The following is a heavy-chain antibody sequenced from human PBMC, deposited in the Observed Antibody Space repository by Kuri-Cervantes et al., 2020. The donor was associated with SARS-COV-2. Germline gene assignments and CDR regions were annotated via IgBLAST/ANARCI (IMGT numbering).Heavy chain of an antibody. V-gene: IGHV4-39*01. CDR3: ARHTFPMGGFDY. D-gene: IGHD3-16*01. CDR2: IYYTGST. CDR1: GGSITNNTYY. J-gene: IGHJ4*02. Sequence: SETLSLTCTVSGGSITNNTYYWGWIRPPPGKGLEWIGSIYYTGSTYYNPSLRSRVTISVDTSKNQFSLELGSVTAADTAVYYCARHTFPMGGFDYWGQGTLVTVSS.